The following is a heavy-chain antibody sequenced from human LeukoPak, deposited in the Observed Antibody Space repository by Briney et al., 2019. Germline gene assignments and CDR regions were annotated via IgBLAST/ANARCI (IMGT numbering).Heavy chain of an antibody. V-gene: IGHV3-7*01. CDR1: GFNFSIYW. CDR2: IKEDGSEK. D-gene: IGHD1-26*01. J-gene: IGHJ4*02. CDR3: ARAGRAPNS. Sequence: GGSLRLSCAASGFNFSIYWMTWVRQAPGKGLEWVANIKEDGSEKYCLDSVKGRFTISRDNARNSLYLQMNSLRADDTAVYYCARAGRAPNSWGQGTLVTVSS.